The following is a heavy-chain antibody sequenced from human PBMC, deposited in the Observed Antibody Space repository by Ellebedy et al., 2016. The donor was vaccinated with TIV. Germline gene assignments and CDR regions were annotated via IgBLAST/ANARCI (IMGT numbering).Heavy chain of an antibody. CDR1: GLTFSSYN. D-gene: IGHD4-17*01. CDR3: ARDENYGAEVIDY. V-gene: IGHV3-48*02. Sequence: PGGSLRLSCAASGLTFSSYNMNWVRQAPGKGLEWVSKMSSSSSRVYYADSVKGRFTISRDNAKNSLYLQMNSLRDEDTAVYYCARDENYGAEVIDYWGQGTLVTVSS. CDR2: MSSSSSRV. J-gene: IGHJ4*02.